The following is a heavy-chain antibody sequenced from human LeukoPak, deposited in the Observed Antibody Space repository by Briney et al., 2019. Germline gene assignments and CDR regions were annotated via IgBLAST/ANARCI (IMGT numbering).Heavy chain of an antibody. CDR2: IYYSGST. CDR3: TRGSIAYYYMDV. Sequence: PSETLSLTCTVSGGSISSYYWSWIRQPPGKGLEWIGDIYYSGSTNYNPSLKSRVTISVDTSKNQFSLKLSSVTAADTAVYYCTRGSIAYYYMDVWGKGTTVTISS. V-gene: IGHV4-59*01. D-gene: IGHD3-22*01. CDR1: GGSISSYY. J-gene: IGHJ6*03.